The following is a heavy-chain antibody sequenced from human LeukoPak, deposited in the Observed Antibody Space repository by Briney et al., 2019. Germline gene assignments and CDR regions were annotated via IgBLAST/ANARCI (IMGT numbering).Heavy chain of an antibody. Sequence: GASVKASCTASGGTFTSYAISWVRQAPGQGLEWMGRIIPILGIANYAQKFKRRVTITADKSTSTAYMELSSLRSEDTAVYYCARDSEQLVDYWGQETLVTVSS. V-gene: IGHV1-69*04. J-gene: IGHJ4*02. CDR1: GGTFTSYA. CDR3: ARDSEQLVDY. CDR2: IIPILGIA. D-gene: IGHD6-6*01.